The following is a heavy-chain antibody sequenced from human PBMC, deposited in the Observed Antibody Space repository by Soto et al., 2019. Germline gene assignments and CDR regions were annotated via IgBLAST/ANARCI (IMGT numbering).Heavy chain of an antibody. CDR2: IIPIFGTA. J-gene: IGHJ2*01. CDR3: ARGNHRWLQLWYFDL. D-gene: IGHD5-12*01. V-gene: IGHV1-69*12. CDR1: GGTFSSYT. Sequence: QVQLVQSGAEVKKPGSSVTVSCKASGGTFSSYTISWVRQAPGQGLEWMGGIIPIFGTANYAQKFQGRVTNTAEESTSTAYMGLRSLRSEDTAGYYCARGNHRWLQLWYFDLWGRGTLVTVSS.